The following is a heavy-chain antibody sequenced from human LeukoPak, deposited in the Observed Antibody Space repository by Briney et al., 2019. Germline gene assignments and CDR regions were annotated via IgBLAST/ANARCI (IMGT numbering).Heavy chain of an antibody. CDR2: INPNSGGT. CDR1: GYTFTGYY. D-gene: IGHD3-16*02. Sequence: ASVKVSCKASGYTFTGYYMHRVRQAPGQGLEWMGWINPNSGGTNYAQKFQGRVTMTRDTSISTAYMELSRLRCDDTAVYYCARSFISSPPFDPWGQGTLVTVSS. CDR3: ARSFISSPPFDP. V-gene: IGHV1-2*02. J-gene: IGHJ5*02.